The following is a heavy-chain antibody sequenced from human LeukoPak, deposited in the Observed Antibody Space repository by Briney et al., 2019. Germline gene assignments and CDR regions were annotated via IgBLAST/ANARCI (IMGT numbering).Heavy chain of an antibody. J-gene: IGHJ4*02. Sequence: ASVKVSCKASGYTFTSYDINWVRQATGQGPEWMGWMNANSGNTGYAQKFQGRVTMTRNTSISTAYMELSSLRSEDTAVYYCARWDNSDFDYWGQGTLVTVSS. CDR1: GYTFTSYD. CDR2: MNANSGNT. V-gene: IGHV1-8*01. CDR3: ARWDNSDFDY. D-gene: IGHD4-23*01.